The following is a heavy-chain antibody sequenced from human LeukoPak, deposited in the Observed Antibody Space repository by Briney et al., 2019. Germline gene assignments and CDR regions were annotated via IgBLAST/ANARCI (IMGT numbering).Heavy chain of an antibody. Sequence: SETLSLTCTVSGGSISSSSYYWGWIRQPPGKGLEWIGSIYYSGSTYYNPSLKSRVTISVDASKNQFSLKLSSVTAADTAVYYCARDLAVVVVAANLPHDAFDIWGQGTMVTVSS. V-gene: IGHV4-39*07. CDR3: ARDLAVVVVAANLPHDAFDI. CDR2: IYYSGST. D-gene: IGHD2-15*01. CDR1: GGSISSSSYY. J-gene: IGHJ3*02.